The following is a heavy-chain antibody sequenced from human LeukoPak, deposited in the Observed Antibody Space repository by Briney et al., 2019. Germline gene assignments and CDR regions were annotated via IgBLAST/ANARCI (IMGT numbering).Heavy chain of an antibody. Sequence: GASVKVSCKASGYTFTSYGISWVRQAPGQGLEWMGWISAYNGNTNYAQKLQGRVTMTTDTSTSTAYMELRSLRSDDTAVYYCARDLRLYCSGTSCSHFDYWGQGTLVTVSS. CDR2: ISAYNGNT. J-gene: IGHJ4*02. CDR1: GYTFTSYG. V-gene: IGHV1-18*01. CDR3: ARDLRLYCSGTSCSHFDY. D-gene: IGHD2-2*01.